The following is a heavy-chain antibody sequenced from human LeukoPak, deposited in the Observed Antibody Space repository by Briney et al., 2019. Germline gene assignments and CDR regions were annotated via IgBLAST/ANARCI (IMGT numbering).Heavy chain of an antibody. V-gene: IGHV4-59*01. CDR1: GGSISSYY. CDR2: IYYSGST. D-gene: IGHD5-12*01. Sequence: NPSETLSLTCTVSGGSISSYYWSWIRQPPGKGLEWIGYIYYSGSTNYNPSLKSRVTISVDTSKNQFSLKLSSVTAADTAVYYCARDGDGYNPFDYWGQGTLVTVSS. J-gene: IGHJ4*02. CDR3: ARDGDGYNPFDY.